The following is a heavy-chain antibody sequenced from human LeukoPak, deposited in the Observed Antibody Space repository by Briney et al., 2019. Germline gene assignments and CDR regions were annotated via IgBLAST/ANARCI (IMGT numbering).Heavy chain of an antibody. CDR3: AKGPSALSSGYPSGGY. CDR1: GFTFSSYA. CDR2: ISGSGGST. D-gene: IGHD3-22*01. J-gene: IGHJ4*02. V-gene: IGHV3-23*01. Sequence: GGSLRLSCAASGFTFSSYAMSWVRQAPGKGLEWVSAISGSGGSTYYADSVKGRFTISRDNSKNTLYLQMNSLRAEDMAVYYCAKGPSALSSGYPSGGYWGQGTLVTVSS.